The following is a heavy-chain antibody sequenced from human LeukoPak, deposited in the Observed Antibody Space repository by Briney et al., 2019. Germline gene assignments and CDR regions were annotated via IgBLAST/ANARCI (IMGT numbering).Heavy chain of an antibody. J-gene: IGHJ5*02. V-gene: IGHV3-23*01. CDR1: GFTFIYA. CDR3: TRDWGLKGYSLT. CDR2: ISDQT. Sequence: GGSLRLSCVVSGFTFIYAMAWVRQAPGKGLEWVSGISDQTYYTDSVRGRFTISRDNSKNTLYLQMNSLRAEDTAVYYCTRDWGLKGYSLTWGQGTLVTVSS. D-gene: IGHD2-15*01.